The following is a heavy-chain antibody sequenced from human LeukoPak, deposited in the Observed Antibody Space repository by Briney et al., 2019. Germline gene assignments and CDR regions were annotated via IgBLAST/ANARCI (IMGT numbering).Heavy chain of an antibody. CDR3: AELGITMIGGV. V-gene: IGHV3-30*18. J-gene: IGHJ6*04. CDR1: GFPFSDYG. Sequence: GGSLRLSCAASGFPFSDYGKYWVRQAPGKGLEWLAVISHDGNNKYYADSVKGRITISRDNSMNTLYLQMNSLRAEDTAVYYCAELGITMIGGVWGKGTTVTISS. CDR2: ISHDGNNK. D-gene: IGHD3-10*02.